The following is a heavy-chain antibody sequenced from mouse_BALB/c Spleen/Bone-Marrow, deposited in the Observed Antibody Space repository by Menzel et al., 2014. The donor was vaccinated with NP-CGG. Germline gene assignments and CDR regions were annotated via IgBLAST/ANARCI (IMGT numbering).Heavy chain of an antibody. V-gene: IGHV1-74*04. CDR3: ARFDNYEGFAY. CDR1: GYSFTNYW. J-gene: IGHJ3*01. Sequence: SGAELVRPGASVKLSCKASGYSFTNYWMDWVKQRPGQGLEWIGMIHPSDSETRLNQKFKDKATLTVDKSSSTAYTQLSSPTSEDSAVYYCARFDNYEGFAYWGQGTLVTVSA. D-gene: IGHD1-3*01. CDR2: IHPSDSET.